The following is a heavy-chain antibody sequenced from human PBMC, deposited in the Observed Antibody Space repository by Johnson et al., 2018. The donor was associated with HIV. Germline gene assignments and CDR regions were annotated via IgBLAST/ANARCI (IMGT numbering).Heavy chain of an antibody. J-gene: IGHJ3*02. CDR3: ARDVVPTGDGFVI. Sequence: QVQLVESGGGVVQPGRSLRLSCAASGLTFRRYAMHWVRQTPGKGLEWVAVVSYHGSNKYYADSVKGRFTISRDNSKNTLHLQMGSLRAEDMAVYYCARDVVPTGDGFVICGQGTMVTVSS. V-gene: IGHV3-30*14. D-gene: IGHD2-21*01. CDR2: VSYHGSNK. CDR1: GLTFRRYA.